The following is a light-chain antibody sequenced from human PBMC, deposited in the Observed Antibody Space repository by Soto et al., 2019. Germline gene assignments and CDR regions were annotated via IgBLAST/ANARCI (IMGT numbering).Light chain of an antibody. Sequence: DIQMTQSPSTLSASAGDRVTITCRASQSITIWLAWYQQKPGKAPKLLIYDASTCESGVPSRFSGSGSGTEFTLTISSLQPDDFATYYCQQFHSFPITFGQGTRLEIK. J-gene: IGKJ5*01. CDR3: QQFHSFPIT. CDR2: DAS. V-gene: IGKV1-5*01. CDR1: QSITIW.